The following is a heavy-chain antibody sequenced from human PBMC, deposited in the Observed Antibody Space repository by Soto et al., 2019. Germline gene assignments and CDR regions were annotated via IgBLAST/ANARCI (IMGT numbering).Heavy chain of an antibody. V-gene: IGHV3-30*03. CDR3: TGGRGFDAFDI. Sequence: QVQLVESGGGVVQPGRSLRLSCAASGFTFSSYGMHWVRQAPGKGLEWVAVISYDGSNKYYADSLKGRFTISRDNSKNTLYLQMNSLRAEDTAVYYCTGGRGFDAFDIWGQGTMVTVSS. J-gene: IGHJ3*02. D-gene: IGHD3-16*01. CDR1: GFTFSSYG. CDR2: ISYDGSNK.